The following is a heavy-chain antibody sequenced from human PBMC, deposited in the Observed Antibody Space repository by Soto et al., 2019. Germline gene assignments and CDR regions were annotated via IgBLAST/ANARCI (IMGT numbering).Heavy chain of an antibody. D-gene: IGHD3-9*01. J-gene: IGHJ4*02. CDR2: IYYSGST. CDR3: ARHGAIRYFDWPTPSQKSYFDY. CDR1: GGSISSYY. Sequence: SETLSLTCTVSGGSISSYYWSWIRQPPGKGLEWIGYIYYSGSTNYNPSLKSRVTISVDTSKNQFSLKLSSVTAADTAVYYCARHGAIRYFDWPTPSQKSYFDYWGQGTLVTVSS. V-gene: IGHV4-59*08.